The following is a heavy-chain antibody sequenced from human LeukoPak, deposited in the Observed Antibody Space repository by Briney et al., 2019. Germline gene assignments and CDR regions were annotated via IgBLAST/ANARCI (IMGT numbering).Heavy chain of an antibody. CDR3: AREVVAADNWFDP. CDR1: GFTFSSYA. CDR2: ISGSGGST. D-gene: IGHD2-15*01. Sequence: PGGSLRLSCAASGFTFSSYAMSWVRQAPGKGLEWVSAISGSGGSTYYADSVKGRFTISRDNAKNSLYLQMNSLRAEDTAVYYCAREVVAADNWFDPWGQGTLVTVSS. V-gene: IGHV3-23*01. J-gene: IGHJ5*02.